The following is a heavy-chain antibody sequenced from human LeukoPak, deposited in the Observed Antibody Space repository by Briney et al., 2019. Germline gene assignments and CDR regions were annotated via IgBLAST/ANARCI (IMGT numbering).Heavy chain of an antibody. CDR3: ASTQTYGDNTY. J-gene: IGHJ4*02. CDR2: ISYSGST. V-gene: IGHV4-61*08. Sequence: SETLSLTCTVSGVSVSSGGYYWSWIRQPPGKGLEWIGYISYSGSTNYNPSLKSRVTILIDTSKNQFSLKLSSVTAADTAVYYCASTQTYGDNTYWGQGTLVTVSS. CDR1: GVSVSSGGYY. D-gene: IGHD4-17*01.